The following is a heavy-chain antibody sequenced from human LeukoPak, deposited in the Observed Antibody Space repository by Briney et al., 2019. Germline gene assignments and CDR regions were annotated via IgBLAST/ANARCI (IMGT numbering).Heavy chain of an antibody. CDR2: ISGSGGST. CDR1: GFTVSSNY. Sequence: PGGSLRLSCAASGFTVSSNYMSWVRQAPGKGLEWVSAISGSGGSTYYADSVKGRFTISRDNSKNTLYLQMDSLRAEDTAVYYCAKDLDNSLNWFDPWGQGTLVTVSS. CDR3: AKDLDNSLNWFDP. J-gene: IGHJ5*02. D-gene: IGHD1-20*01. V-gene: IGHV3-23*01.